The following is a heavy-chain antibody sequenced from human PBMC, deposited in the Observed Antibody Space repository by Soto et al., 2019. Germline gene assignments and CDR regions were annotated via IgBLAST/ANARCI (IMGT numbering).Heavy chain of an antibody. D-gene: IGHD3-22*01. CDR3: AQTTDDNMIVTMGCYFDY. CDR1: GFSLSTSGVG. Sequence: SGPTLVNPTQTLTLTCTFSGFSLSTSGVGVGWIRQPPGKALEWLALIYWDDDKRYSPSLKSRLTITKDTSKNQVVLTMTKMDPVDTDTYYCAQTTDDNMIVTMGCYFDYWGQGTLVTVSS. J-gene: IGHJ4*02. V-gene: IGHV2-5*02. CDR2: IYWDDDK.